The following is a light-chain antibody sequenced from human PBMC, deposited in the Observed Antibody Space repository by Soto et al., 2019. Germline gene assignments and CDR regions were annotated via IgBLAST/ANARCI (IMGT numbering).Light chain of an antibody. CDR3: QAWDSSTAYVV. Sequence: SYELTQPPSVSVSPGQTASITCSGDKLGDKYACWYQQKPGQSPVLVIYQDSKRPSGIPERFSGSNSGNTATLTISGTQAMDEADCYCQAWDSSTAYVVFGGGTKLTVL. CDR2: QDS. V-gene: IGLV3-1*01. J-gene: IGLJ2*01. CDR1: KLGDKY.